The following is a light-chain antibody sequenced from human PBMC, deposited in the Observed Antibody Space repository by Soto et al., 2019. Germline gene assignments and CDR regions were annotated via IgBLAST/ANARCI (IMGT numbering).Light chain of an antibody. Sequence: EIVLTQSPGTLSLSPGERATLSCRTSQTVSSTYLAWYQQKRGQAPRLLIYGTSNRATGIPDRFSGSGSGTDFTLTISRLEPEDFAVYHCQQYNNWWTFGQGTKVEIK. J-gene: IGKJ1*01. CDR3: QQYNNWWT. CDR1: QTVSSTY. CDR2: GTS. V-gene: IGKV3-20*01.